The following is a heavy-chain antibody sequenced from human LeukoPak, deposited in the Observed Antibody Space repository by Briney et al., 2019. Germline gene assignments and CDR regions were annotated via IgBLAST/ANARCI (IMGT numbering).Heavy chain of an antibody. Sequence: SDTLSLTCSVSGGSMSRYYLNWIRQPAGKGLEWIGRIYSTGSADYNPSLQSRVTMSVDTSKNEFSLRLTSVTAADTAIYYCARDRWFDTSGQGTLVTVSS. J-gene: IGHJ5*02. V-gene: IGHV4-4*07. CDR1: GGSMSRYY. CDR3: ARDRWFDT. CDR2: IYSTGSA.